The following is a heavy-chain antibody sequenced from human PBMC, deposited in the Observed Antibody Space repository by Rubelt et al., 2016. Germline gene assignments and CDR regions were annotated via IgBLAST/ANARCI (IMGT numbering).Heavy chain of an antibody. CDR2: INHNSGGT. J-gene: IGHJ4*02. CDR1: GYTFTGYY. D-gene: IGHD5-12*01. Sequence: QVQLVQSGAEVKKPGASVKVSCKASGYTFTGYYMHWVRQAPGQGLEWMGWINHNSGGTNYAQNFQGRVTMTRDTSVSTAYMELSRLTSDDTAVYYCARGNSGYDYGLDYWGQGTLVTVSS. V-gene: IGHV1-2*02. CDR3: ARGNSGYDYGLDY.